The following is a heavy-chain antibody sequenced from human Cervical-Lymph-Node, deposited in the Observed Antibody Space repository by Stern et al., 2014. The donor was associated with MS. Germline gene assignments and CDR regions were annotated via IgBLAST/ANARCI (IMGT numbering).Heavy chain of an antibody. CDR2: IYPADSEI. Sequence: EVQLLESGAEVKKPGESLKISCKTSGYSFPNSWIGWVRQMPGKGLDWIGIIYPADSEIRYSPSFQGQVTISADKSVTTAYLQWSSLRASDTAMYYCARLAKWGLVYNVYVRDPFDIWGQGTMVTVSS. J-gene: IGHJ3*02. CDR1: GYSFPNSW. D-gene: IGHD5/OR15-5a*01. V-gene: IGHV5-51*01. CDR3: ARLAKWGLVYNVYVRDPFDI.